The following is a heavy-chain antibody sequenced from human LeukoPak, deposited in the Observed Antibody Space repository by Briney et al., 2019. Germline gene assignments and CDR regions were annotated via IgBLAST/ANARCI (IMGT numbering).Heavy chain of an antibody. J-gene: IGHJ4*02. Sequence: GGSLRLFCAASGFTFSTSTMNWVRQAPGEGLECVSSIGYTSTDKYYVASVKGRFTISRDNAENSLYLQMNSLRAEDSAVYYCVRGDNRDYWGQGTLVTVSS. CDR1: GFTFSTST. V-gene: IGHV3-21*01. CDR2: IGYTSTDK. CDR3: VRGDNRDY. D-gene: IGHD1-14*01.